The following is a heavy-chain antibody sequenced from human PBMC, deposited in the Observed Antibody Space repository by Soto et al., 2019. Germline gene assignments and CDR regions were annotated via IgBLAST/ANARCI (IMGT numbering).Heavy chain of an antibody. Sequence: EVQLVESGGGLVQPGGSLRLSCAASGFTFSSYSMNWVRQAPGKGLEWVSYISSSSSTIYYADSVKGRFTISRDNAKNSLYLQMNSLRAEDTAVYYCASLDTQYYFDYWGQGTLVTVSS. J-gene: IGHJ4*02. CDR3: ASLDTQYYFDY. D-gene: IGHD5-18*01. CDR2: ISSSSSTI. CDR1: GFTFSSYS. V-gene: IGHV3-48*01.